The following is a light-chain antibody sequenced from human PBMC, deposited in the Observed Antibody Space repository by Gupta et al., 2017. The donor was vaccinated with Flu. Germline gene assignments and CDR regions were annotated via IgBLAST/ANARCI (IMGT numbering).Light chain of an antibody. Sequence: EIVLTQSPASLSLSPGERATLSCRASQSVTTYLAWYQQRPGQAPRLLIYDTSNRGTGIPARFSGSGFGTDFTLTISSREPEDFAVYYCQQRSNWPPFTFGHGTTVDIK. CDR3: QQRSNWPPFT. CDR1: QSVTTY. CDR2: DTS. J-gene: IGKJ3*01. V-gene: IGKV3-11*01.